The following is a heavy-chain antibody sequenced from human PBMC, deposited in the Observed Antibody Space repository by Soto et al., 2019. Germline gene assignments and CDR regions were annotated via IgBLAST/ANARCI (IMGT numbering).Heavy chain of an antibody. V-gene: IGHV3-74*01. J-gene: IGHJ4*02. D-gene: IGHD6-19*01. CDR1: GFSFVSYW. CDR3: VSDLRGAVAGSEFDH. Sequence: EVQLAESGGGLVLTGVSLRLSCAASGFSFVSYWMHWVRQVPGEGLAWVSRINGNADNSDYADSVKGRFTISRDNAMNRLYLQMDSLRADATGVYYCVSDLRGAVAGSEFDHWGQGTLVTVSS. CDR2: INGNADNS.